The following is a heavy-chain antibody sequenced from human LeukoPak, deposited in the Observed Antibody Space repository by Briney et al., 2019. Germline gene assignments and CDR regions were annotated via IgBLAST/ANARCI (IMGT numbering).Heavy chain of an antibody. CDR3: ARADYGSGSYRSYYYMDV. D-gene: IGHD3-10*01. Sequence: SETLSLTCTVSGYSISSGYYWGWIRQPPGKGLEWIGSIHHSGSTNYNPSLKSRVTISVDTSKNQFSLKLSSVTAADTAVYYCARADYGSGSYRSYYYMDVWGKGTTVTVSS. CDR1: GYSISSGYY. J-gene: IGHJ6*03. V-gene: IGHV4-38-2*02. CDR2: IHHSGST.